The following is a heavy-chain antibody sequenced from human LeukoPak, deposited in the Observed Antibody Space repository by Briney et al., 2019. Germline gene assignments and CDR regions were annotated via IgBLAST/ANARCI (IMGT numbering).Heavy chain of an antibody. V-gene: IGHV4-59*01. D-gene: IGHD6-19*01. CDR1: GGSISSYY. J-gene: IGHJ3*02. CDR2: IYYSGST. Sequence: SETLSLTCTVSGGSISSYYWSWIRQPPGKGLEWIGYIYYSGSTNYNPSLKSRVTISVDTSKNQFSLKLISATAAHPDVHYCARVLSCQWLADAFDIWGQGTMVPVSS. CDR3: ARVLSCQWLADAFDI.